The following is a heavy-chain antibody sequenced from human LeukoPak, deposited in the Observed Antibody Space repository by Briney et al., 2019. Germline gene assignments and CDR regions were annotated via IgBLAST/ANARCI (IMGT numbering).Heavy chain of an antibody. D-gene: IGHD6-19*01. CDR1: GFTFSSYS. J-gene: IGHJ3*02. CDR2: ISPSGENK. CDR3: ASRRSGWPNDAFDI. Sequence: GGSLRLSFAAFGFTFSSYSMNWVRQAPGKGLEWLSYISPSGENKLYADSVKGRFSISRDNAKNSAYLQMDSLRAEDTAVYYCASRRSGWPNDAFDIWGQGTMVTVTS. V-gene: IGHV3-48*01.